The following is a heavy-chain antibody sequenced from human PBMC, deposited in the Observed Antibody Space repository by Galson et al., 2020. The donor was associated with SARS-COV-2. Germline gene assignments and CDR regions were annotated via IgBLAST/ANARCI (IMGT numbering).Heavy chain of an antibody. CDR3: ASDVSPSRIGVGELLERSIPAY. CDR2: ISYDGSTK. V-gene: IGHV3-30*04. J-gene: IGHJ4*02. Sequence: GGSLRLSCAASGFTFSSYAMHWVRQAPGKGLEWVAVISYDGSTKYYADSVKGRFTISRDNSKNTRYLQMNSLRAEDTAVYYWASDVSPSRIGVGELLERSIPAYWGQGTLVTVSS. CDR1: GFTFSSYA. D-gene: IGHD3-10*01.